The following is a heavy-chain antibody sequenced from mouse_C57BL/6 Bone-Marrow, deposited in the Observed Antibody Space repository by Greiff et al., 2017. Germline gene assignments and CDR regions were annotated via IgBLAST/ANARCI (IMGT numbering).Heavy chain of an antibody. D-gene: IGHD1-1*01. Sequence: EVQLQQSGAELVRPGASVKLSCTASGFNIKDDYMHWVKQRPEQGLEWIGWIDPENGDTEYASKFQGKATITAYPSSNTAYLQLSSLTSEDTAVYYCTTWGGSSLGYAMDYWGQGTSVTVSS. V-gene: IGHV14-4*01. CDR3: TTWGGSSLGYAMDY. J-gene: IGHJ4*01. CDR2: IDPENGDT. CDR1: GFNIKDDY.